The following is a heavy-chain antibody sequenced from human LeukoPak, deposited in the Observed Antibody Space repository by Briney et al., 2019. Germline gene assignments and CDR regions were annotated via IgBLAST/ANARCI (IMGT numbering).Heavy chain of an antibody. J-gene: IGHJ6*03. CDR3: ARGPPHYYGSGSYLPRYYYYYMDV. CDR2: INHSGST. Sequence: SETLSLTCAVYGGSFSGYYWSWIRQPPGKGLEWIGEINHSGSTNYNPSLKSRVTISVDTSKNQFSLKLSSVIAADTAVYYCARGPPHYYGSGSYLPRYYYYYMDVWGKGTTVTVSS. V-gene: IGHV4-34*01. D-gene: IGHD3-10*01. CDR1: GGSFSGYY.